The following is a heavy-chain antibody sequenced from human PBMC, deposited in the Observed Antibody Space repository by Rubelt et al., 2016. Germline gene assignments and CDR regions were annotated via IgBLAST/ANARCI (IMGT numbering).Heavy chain of an antibody. J-gene: IGHJ3*02. V-gene: IGHV5-51*01. CDR2: IYPGDSDT. CDR1: GYSFTSYW. D-gene: IGHD6-6*01. Sequence: EVQLVQSGAEVKKPGESLKISCKGSGYSFTSYWIGWVRQMPGKGLAWMGIIYPGDSDTRYSPSCQGRVTISADKSISTAYLQWSSLKASDTAMYYCASLSSSSHDAFDIWGQGTMVTVSS. CDR3: ASLSSSSHDAFDI.